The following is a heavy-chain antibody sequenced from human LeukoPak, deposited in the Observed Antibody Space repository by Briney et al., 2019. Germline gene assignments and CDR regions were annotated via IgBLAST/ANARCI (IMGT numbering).Heavy chain of an antibody. V-gene: IGHV3-66*01. J-gene: IGHJ6*02. Sequence: PGGSLRLSCAASGFTVNSYYIHWVRQSPVKGLEWVSAIYTGGSKYYADSVKGRFIISRDNSNNTVNLQLNSLRAEDTAVYFCAREPPMVGDYYYGMDVWGQGTTVTVSS. CDR1: GFTVNSYY. CDR2: IYTGGSK. D-gene: IGHD3-10*02. CDR3: AREPPMVGDYYYGMDV.